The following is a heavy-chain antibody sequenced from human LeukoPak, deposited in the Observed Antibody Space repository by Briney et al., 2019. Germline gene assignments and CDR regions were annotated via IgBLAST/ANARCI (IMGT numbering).Heavy chain of an antibody. D-gene: IGHD3-9*01. CDR1: GGSISSYY. J-gene: IGHJ4*02. V-gene: IGHV4-59*01. CDR3: ARDTSYYDILTGFHKPGYFDY. CDR2: IYYSGST. Sequence: LKTLSLTCTVSGGSISSYYWSWIRQPPGKGLEWIGYIYYSGSTNYNPSLKSRVTISVDTSKNQFSLKLSSVTAADTAVYYCARDTSYYDILTGFHKPGYFDYWGQGTLVTVSS.